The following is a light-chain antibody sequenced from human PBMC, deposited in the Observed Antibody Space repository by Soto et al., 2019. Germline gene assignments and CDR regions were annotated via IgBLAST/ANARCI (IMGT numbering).Light chain of an antibody. Sequence: QSVLTQPASVSGSPGQSITISCTGTSSDVGGYNYVSWYQQHPGKAPKLMIYEVSNRPSGVSNRFSGSKSGNTASLTISGLQAEDEADYYCGSSISSSTLEGVFGTGTKVTVL. V-gene: IGLV2-14*01. J-gene: IGLJ1*01. CDR2: EVS. CDR3: GSSISSSTLEGV. CDR1: SSDVGGYNY.